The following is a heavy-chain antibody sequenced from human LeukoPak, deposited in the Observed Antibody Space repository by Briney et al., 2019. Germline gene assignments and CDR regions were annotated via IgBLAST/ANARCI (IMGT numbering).Heavy chain of an antibody. Sequence: GGSLRLSCAASGFTFDDYAMHWVRQAPGKGLEWVSYIRSSGSTIYYADSVKGRFTISRDNAKNSLYLQMNSLRAEDTAVYYCARGAGRYFDWLLSPDAFDIWGQGTMVTVSS. D-gene: IGHD3-9*01. V-gene: IGHV3-11*04. CDR1: GFTFDDYA. CDR2: IRSSGSTI. CDR3: ARGAGRYFDWLLSPDAFDI. J-gene: IGHJ3*02.